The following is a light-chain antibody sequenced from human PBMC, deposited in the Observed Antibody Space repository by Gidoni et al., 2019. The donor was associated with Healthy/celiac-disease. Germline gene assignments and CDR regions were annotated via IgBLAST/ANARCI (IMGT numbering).Light chain of an antibody. CDR1: QSISSY. V-gene: IGKV1-39*01. CDR2: AAS. CDR3: QQSYSTPRT. Sequence: GDRVTITCRASQSISSYLNWYQQKPGKAPKLLIYAASSLQSGVPSRFSGSGSGTDFTLTISSLQPEDFATYYCQQSYSTPRTFGQXTKVEIK. J-gene: IGKJ1*01.